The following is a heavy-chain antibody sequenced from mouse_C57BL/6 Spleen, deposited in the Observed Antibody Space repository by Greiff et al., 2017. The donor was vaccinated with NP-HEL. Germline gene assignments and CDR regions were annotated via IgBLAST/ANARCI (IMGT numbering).Heavy chain of an antibody. Sequence: EVQGVESGGGLVQPGGSLSLSCAASGFTFTDYYMSWVRQPPGKALEWLGFIRNKANGYTTEYSASVKGRFTISRDNSQSILYLQMNALRAEDSATYYCARWTTVVAKRYFDVWGTGTTVTVSS. CDR2: IRNKANGYTT. J-gene: IGHJ1*03. V-gene: IGHV7-3*01. D-gene: IGHD1-1*01. CDR1: GFTFTDYY. CDR3: ARWTTVVAKRYFDV.